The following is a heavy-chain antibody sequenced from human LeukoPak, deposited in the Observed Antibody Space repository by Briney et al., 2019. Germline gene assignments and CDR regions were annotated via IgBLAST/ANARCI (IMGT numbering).Heavy chain of an antibody. V-gene: IGHV4-4*07. D-gene: IGHD4-23*01. CDR2: IYTGGSP. CDR1: GGSMSGYY. Sequence: SETLSLTXTVSGGSMSGYYWSWIRQPAGKGLEWIGRIYTGGSPNYNPSLKSRVTMSVDTAKNQFSLKVTTVAAADTAVYFCARGAYGGDGRSFFDYWGQGTVVTVSS. CDR3: ARGAYGGDGRSFFDY. J-gene: IGHJ4*02.